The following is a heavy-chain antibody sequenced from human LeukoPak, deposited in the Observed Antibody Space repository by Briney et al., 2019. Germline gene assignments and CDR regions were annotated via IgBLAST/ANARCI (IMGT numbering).Heavy chain of an antibody. CDR2: IIPIFGTA. V-gene: IGHV1-69*01. Sequence: GASVKVSCKASGGTFSSYAISWVRQAPGQGLEWMGGIIPIFGTANYAQKFQGRVTITADESTSTAYMELSSLRSEDTAVYYCARAPATANWNAYYFDSWGQGTLVTVSS. D-gene: IGHD1-1*01. J-gene: IGHJ4*02. CDR1: GGTFSSYA. CDR3: ARAPATANWNAYYFDS.